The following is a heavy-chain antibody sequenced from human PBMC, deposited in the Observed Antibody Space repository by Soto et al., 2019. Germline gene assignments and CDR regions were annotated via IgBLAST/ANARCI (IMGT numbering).Heavy chain of an antibody. Sequence: QVQLQESGPGLVRPSETLSLTCTVSGVSVNSGSYYWSWIRQPADKGMEWIGYIYYNGITTYNPSLRSRVTMSVAPSKTQCSLKLGSVTAADTTVYYCASSPGIIVSALEDWGRGALLRVSS. CDR3: ASSPGIIVSALED. J-gene: IGHJ4*02. CDR1: GVSVNSGSYY. D-gene: IGHD3-16*02. V-gene: IGHV4-61*01. CDR2: IYYNGIT.